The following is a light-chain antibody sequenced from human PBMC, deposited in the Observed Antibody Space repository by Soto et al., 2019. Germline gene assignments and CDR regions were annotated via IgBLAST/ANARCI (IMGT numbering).Light chain of an antibody. CDR2: DVS. CDR3: SSYTSSSNLYV. J-gene: IGLJ1*01. Sequence: QSVLTQPASVSGSPGQSITISCTGTSSDVGGYNYVSWYQQHPGKAPKLMIYDVSNRPSGVSNRFSGSKSGNTAPLTISGLQAEDEADYYCSSYTSSSNLYVFGNGTKVTVL. CDR1: SSDVGGYNY. V-gene: IGLV2-14*01.